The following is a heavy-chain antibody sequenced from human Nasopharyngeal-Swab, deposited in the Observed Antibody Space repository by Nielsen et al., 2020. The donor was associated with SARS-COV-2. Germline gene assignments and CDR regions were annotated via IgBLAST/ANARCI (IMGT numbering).Heavy chain of an antibody. J-gene: IGHJ4*02. CDR3: ARDAPAHYGAFY. D-gene: IGHD4-17*01. CDR2: INSDGSSA. CDR1: GFTFSSYW. Sequence: GASLQISCAASGFTFSSYWMHWVRQAPGKGLVWVSRINSDGSSASYADSVKGRFTISRDNAKNTLYLQMNSLRGEDTAVYYCARDAPAHYGAFYWGRGTLVTVSS. V-gene: IGHV3-74*01.